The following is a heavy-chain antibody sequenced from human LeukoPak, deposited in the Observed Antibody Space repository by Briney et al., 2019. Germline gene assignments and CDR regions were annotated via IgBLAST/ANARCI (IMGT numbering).Heavy chain of an antibody. V-gene: IGHV1-69*05. CDR3: ARGSSSVDHGHFDY. CDR2: IIPIFGTA. Sequence: SVKVSCKASGGTFSSYAISWVRQAPGQGLEWMGGIIPIFGTANYAQKFQGRVTITTDESTSTAHMELSSLRSEDTAVYYCARGSSSVDHGHFDYWGQGTLVTVSS. D-gene: IGHD6-6*01. J-gene: IGHJ4*02. CDR1: GGTFSSYA.